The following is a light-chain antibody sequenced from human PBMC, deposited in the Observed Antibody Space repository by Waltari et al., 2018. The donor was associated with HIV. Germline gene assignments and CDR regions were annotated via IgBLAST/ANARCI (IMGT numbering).Light chain of an antibody. Sequence: AIQMTQSPSSLSASVGDRVTITCRASQGIRSELGWYQQKPGKAPKLLIYATSRLQSGVPSRFSGRGSGTDFTLTISSLQPEDFATYYCLQDYNYPRTFGQGTKVEIK. CDR2: ATS. J-gene: IGKJ1*01. V-gene: IGKV1-6*01. CDR3: LQDYNYPRT. CDR1: QGIRSE.